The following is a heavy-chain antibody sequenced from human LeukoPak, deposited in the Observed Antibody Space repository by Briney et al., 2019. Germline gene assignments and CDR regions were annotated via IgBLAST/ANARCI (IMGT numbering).Heavy chain of an antibody. Sequence: SETLSLTCTVSGGSISSYYWNWIRQPPGKGLEWIGYIYYSGSTNYNPSLKSRVTISVDTSKNQFSLNLTSVTAADTALYYCARGYGSGTYYFSNEYYFDYWGQGTLVTVSS. J-gene: IGHJ4*02. CDR1: GGSISSYY. D-gene: IGHD3-10*01. CDR3: ARGYGSGTYYFSNEYYFDY. V-gene: IGHV4-59*01. CDR2: IYYSGST.